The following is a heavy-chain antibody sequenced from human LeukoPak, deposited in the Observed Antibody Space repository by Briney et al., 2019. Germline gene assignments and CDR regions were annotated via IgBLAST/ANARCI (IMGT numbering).Heavy chain of an antibody. D-gene: IGHD2-15*01. Sequence: GGSLRLSCAASGFTFSSYWMSWVRQAPGKGLEWVANIKQDGSEKYYVDSVKGRFTISRDNAKNSLYLQMNSLRAEDTAVYYCARDQGYCSGGSCYHAGYYGMDVWGRGTTVTVSS. CDR2: IKQDGSEK. J-gene: IGHJ6*02. V-gene: IGHV3-7*01. CDR1: GFTFSSYW. CDR3: ARDQGYCSGGSCYHAGYYGMDV.